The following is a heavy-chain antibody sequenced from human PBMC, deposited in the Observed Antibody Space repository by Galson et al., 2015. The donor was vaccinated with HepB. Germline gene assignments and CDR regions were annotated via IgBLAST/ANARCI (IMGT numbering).Heavy chain of an antibody. CDR2: ISGGGTT. V-gene: IGHV3-23*01. J-gene: IGHJ3*02. Sequence: SLRLSCAASGFTFKNYAMSWVRQAPGKGLEWVSTISGGGTTYHADSVKGRFTISRDNSKDTLFLQMNSLRVEDTAVYYCGKDHRGSGPRAFDIWGQGTMVTVSS. D-gene: IGHD6-19*01. CDR1: GFTFKNYA. CDR3: GKDHRGSGPRAFDI.